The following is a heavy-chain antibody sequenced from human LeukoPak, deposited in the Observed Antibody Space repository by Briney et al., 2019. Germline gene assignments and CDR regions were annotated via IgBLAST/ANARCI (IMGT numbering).Heavy chain of an antibody. Sequence: GGSLRLSCAASGFTFTNSWMAWVRQAPGKGLEWVANIKEDGSTKHYVDSPMGRFTISRDNPKNLLYLQMNNLGADDSAVYYCTRDTDGSLDYWGQGILVTVAS. CDR2: IKEDGSTK. V-gene: IGHV3-7*01. J-gene: IGHJ4*02. CDR3: TRDTDGSLDY. CDR1: GFTFTNSW. D-gene: IGHD1-26*01.